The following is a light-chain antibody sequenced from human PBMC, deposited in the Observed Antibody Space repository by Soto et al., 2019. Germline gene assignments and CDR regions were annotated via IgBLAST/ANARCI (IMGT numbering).Light chain of an antibody. CDR3: GSYTSTSTLYV. CDR2: DVS. J-gene: IGLJ1*01. CDR1: SSDVGGSNY. V-gene: IGLV2-14*03. Sequence: QSALTQPASVSGSPGQSITISCTGTSSDVGGSNYVSWYQQHPGKAPKLMIYDVSNRPSGVSNRFSGSKSGNTASLTNSGLQAEDEADYYCGSYTSTSTLYVFGTGTKVTVL.